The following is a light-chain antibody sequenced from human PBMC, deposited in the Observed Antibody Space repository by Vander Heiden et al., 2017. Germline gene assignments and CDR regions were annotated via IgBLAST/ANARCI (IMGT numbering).Light chain of an antibody. CDR2: DAS. V-gene: IGKV3-11*01. CDR1: QRVSSY. CDR3: QQRSNWPPLT. Sequence: DIALTQSPATLSLSPGERATPSCRASQRVSSYLAWSQQNPGPATRLLIYDASYRSTGSPARFSGSGSGTDFTLTISSLEPEDFAVYYCQQRSNWPPLTFGGGTKVEIK. J-gene: IGKJ4*01.